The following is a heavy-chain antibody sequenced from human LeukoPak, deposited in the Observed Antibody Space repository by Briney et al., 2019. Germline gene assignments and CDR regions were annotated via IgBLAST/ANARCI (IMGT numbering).Heavy chain of an antibody. J-gene: IGHJ4*02. V-gene: IGHV1-46*01. D-gene: IGHD3-22*01. CDR3: ASQPYYFDSSGYYDY. CDR2: INPSGGST. CDR1: EYTFTSYY. Sequence: ASVKVSCKASEYTFTSYYMHWVRQAPGQGLEWMGIINPSGGSTSYAQKFQGRVTMTRDMSTSTVYMELSSLRSDDTAVYYCASQPYYFDSSGYYDYWGQGTLVTVSS.